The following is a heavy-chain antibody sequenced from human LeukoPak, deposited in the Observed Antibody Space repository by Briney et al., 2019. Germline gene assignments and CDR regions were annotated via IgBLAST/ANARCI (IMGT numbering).Heavy chain of an antibody. V-gene: IGHV3-11*01. CDR1: GFTFSDYY. CDR2: ISSSGSTI. J-gene: IGHJ4*02. D-gene: IGHD1-1*01. Sequence: GGSLRLSCAASGFTFSDYYMSWIRQAPGKGLEWVSYISSSGSTIYYADSVKGRFTISRDNSKNTLCLQMNSLRAEDTAVYYCARDRTEEGDFDYWGQGTLVTVSS. CDR3: ARDRTEEGDFDY.